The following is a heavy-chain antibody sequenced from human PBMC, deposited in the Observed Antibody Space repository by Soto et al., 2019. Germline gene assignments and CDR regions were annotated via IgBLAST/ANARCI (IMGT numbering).Heavy chain of an antibody. J-gene: IGHJ5*01. Sequence: LSLTCTVSGDSVTSGDYDWSWIRQPPGKGLEWIGYIYYSGNTNYSPSLKSRVTISLDTSNNQFSLKLSSVTAADTAGYFCARIPVPTYVSYWLDPWGQGPLVTVSS. D-gene: IGHD2-21*01. CDR2: IYYSGNT. CDR1: GDSVTSGDYD. CDR3: ARIPVPTYVSYWLDP. V-gene: IGHV4-61*08.